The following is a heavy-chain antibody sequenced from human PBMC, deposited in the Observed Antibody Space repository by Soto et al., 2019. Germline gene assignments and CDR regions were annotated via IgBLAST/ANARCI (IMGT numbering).Heavy chain of an antibody. CDR2: IYWDDDK. CDR3: AHRQLYHGDWNEGTFDY. D-gene: IGHD1-1*01. J-gene: IGHJ4*02. V-gene: IGHV2-5*02. CDR1: GFSLTTRPVG. Sequence: QITLKESGPTRVKPTQTLTLTCTFSGFSLTTRPVGVGWIRQPPGQALEWLALIYWDDDKRYNPSLKTRIAVTKDTSKNQVVLTMTNMDPVDTATYYCAHRQLYHGDWNEGTFDYWGQGALVTVSS.